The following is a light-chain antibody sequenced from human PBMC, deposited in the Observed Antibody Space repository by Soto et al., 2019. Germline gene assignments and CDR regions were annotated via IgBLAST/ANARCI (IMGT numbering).Light chain of an antibody. J-gene: IGKJ1*01. Sequence: EIVLTQSPVTLSLSPGDTATLSCRASQRVGNNFAWFQQKPGQAPRLLIYGASATATGIPGRFSGSGSGTEFTLTISILQSEDFAVYYCQQYNDWPRTFGQGTKVEIK. CDR3: QQYNDWPRT. V-gene: IGKV3-15*01. CDR1: QRVGNN. CDR2: GAS.